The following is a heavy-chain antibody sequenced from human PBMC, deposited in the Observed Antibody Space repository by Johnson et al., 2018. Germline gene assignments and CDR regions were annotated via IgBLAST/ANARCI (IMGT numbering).Heavy chain of an antibody. CDR2: ISGSGGRT. Sequence: VQLVQSGGGLVQPGGSLRLSCAASGFTFSSYAMSWVRQAPGKGLEWVSAISGSGGRTYYADSVKGRFTISRDNSKNTLYLQMNSLRAEDTAGYYCAKDRVLRWFGEVHNAYYYYYGMDVWGQGTTVTVSS. V-gene: IGHV3-23*04. D-gene: IGHD3-10*01. CDR1: GFTFSSYA. CDR3: AKDRVLRWFGEVHNAYYYYYGMDV. J-gene: IGHJ6*02.